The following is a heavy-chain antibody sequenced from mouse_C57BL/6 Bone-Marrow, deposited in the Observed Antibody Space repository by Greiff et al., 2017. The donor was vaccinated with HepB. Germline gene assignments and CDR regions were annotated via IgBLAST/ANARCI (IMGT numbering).Heavy chain of an antibody. Sequence: QVQLQQPGAELVMPGASVKLSCKASGYTFTSYWMHWVQQRPGQGLEWIGEIDPSDSYTNYNQKFKGKSTLTVDKSSSTAYMQLSSRTSEDAAVYYCARKRGSSGRDAMDYWGQGTSVTVSS. CDR3: ARKRGSSGRDAMDY. D-gene: IGHD3-2*02. CDR1: GYTFTSYW. CDR2: IDPSDSYT. V-gene: IGHV1-69*01. J-gene: IGHJ4*01.